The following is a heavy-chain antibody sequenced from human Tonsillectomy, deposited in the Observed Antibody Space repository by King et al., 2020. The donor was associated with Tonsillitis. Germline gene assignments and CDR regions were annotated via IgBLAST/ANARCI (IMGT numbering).Heavy chain of an antibody. CDR3: AGGGGSSWY. V-gene: IGHV3-30-3*01. CDR1: GFTFSSYA. Sequence: VQLVESGGGVVQPGRSLRLSCAASGFTFSSYAMHWVRQAPGKGLEWVAVISYDGSNKYYADSVKGRFTISRDNSKNTLYLQMNSLRAEGTAVYYWAGGGGSSWYLGQGALVTVSS. D-gene: IGHD6-13*01. J-gene: IGHJ4*02. CDR2: ISYDGSNK.